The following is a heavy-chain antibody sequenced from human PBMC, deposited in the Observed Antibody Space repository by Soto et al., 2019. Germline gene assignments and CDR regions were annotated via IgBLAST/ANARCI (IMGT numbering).Heavy chain of an antibody. Sequence: ASVKVSCKASGYTFNKYGFNWVRQAPGQGLEWMGRISVYKGNTNYAQKLQGRVSMTTDTSTSTAYMELRSLRSDDTAVYYCVRVYSSSFYYYYYGMDVWGQGTTVTVSS. CDR1: GYTFNKYG. D-gene: IGHD6-6*01. V-gene: IGHV1-18*01. CDR3: VRVYSSSFYYYYYGMDV. J-gene: IGHJ6*02. CDR2: ISVYKGNT.